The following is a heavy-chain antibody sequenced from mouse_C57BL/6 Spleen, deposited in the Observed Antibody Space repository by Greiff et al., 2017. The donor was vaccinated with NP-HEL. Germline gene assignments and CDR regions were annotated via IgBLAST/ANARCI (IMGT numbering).Heavy chain of an antibody. J-gene: IGHJ2*01. V-gene: IGHV1-69*01. CDR2: IDPSDSYT. D-gene: IGHD1-1*01. CDR3: GRDGPYFDY. Sequence: QVQLQQPGAELVMPGASVKLSCKASGYTFTSYWMHWVKQRPGQGLEWIGEIDPSDSYTNYNQKFKGKSTLTVDKSSSTAYMQLSSLTSEDSAVYYCGRDGPYFDYWGQGTTLTVSS. CDR1: GYTFTSYW.